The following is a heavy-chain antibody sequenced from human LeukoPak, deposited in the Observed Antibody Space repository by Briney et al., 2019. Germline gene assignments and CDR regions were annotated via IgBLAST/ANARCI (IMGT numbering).Heavy chain of an antibody. CDR3: AAKGNGYSGSYVFAH. CDR2: LYSSGGT. Sequence: GESLRLSCAASGFTVSVNYMSWVRQAPGKGLEWVSVLYSSGGTNYADSVKGRFTISRDNSENTLDLQMNSLRAEDTAVYYCAAKGNGYSGSYVFAHWGQGTLVTVSS. J-gene: IGHJ4*02. V-gene: IGHV3-66*01. D-gene: IGHD1-26*01. CDR1: GFTVSVNY.